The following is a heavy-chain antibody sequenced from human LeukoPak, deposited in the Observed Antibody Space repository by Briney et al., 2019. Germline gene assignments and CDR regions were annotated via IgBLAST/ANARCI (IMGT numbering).Heavy chain of an antibody. CDR3: AGGGEAARSLAY. Sequence: GGSLRLSYAASGFTFSSYSMNWVRQAPGKGLEWVSVIYNGGTTYYADSVKGRFTISRDNSKSTLFVYLQMNSLRTDDTALYYCAGGGEAARSLAYWGQGALVTVSS. CDR2: IYNGGTT. D-gene: IGHD6-6*01. V-gene: IGHV3-66*02. J-gene: IGHJ4*02. CDR1: GFTFSSYS.